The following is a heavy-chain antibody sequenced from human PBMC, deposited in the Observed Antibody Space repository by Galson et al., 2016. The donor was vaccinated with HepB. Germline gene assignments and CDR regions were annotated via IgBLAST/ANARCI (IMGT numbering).Heavy chain of an antibody. CDR2: IIPLFGTT. CDR3: ARGLGYGTSLKYLYSGLDV. Sequence: SVKVSCKASGGTVTSFAISWVRQAPGQGLEWMGGIIPLFGTTTYAQNFQGRVTITADESTSTAYMELSSLRFEDTAVYYCARGLGYGTSLKYLYSGLDVWGQGTTVTVSS. J-gene: IGHJ6*02. V-gene: IGHV1-69*13. CDR1: GGTVTSFA. D-gene: IGHD1-7*01.